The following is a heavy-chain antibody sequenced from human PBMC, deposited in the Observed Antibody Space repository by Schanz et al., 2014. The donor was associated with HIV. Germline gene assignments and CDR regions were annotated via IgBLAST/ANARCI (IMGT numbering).Heavy chain of an antibody. CDR3: AKDFNWGWFDP. D-gene: IGHD7-27*01. Sequence: QVQLHESGPGLVRPSQTLSLTCTVSGGSINSYYWSWIRQPAGKGLEWIGRIFPTGSADYNPSLKSRVTMSIDMSKNQFSLTLSSVTAADTAVYYCAKDFNWGWFDPWGQGTLVSVSS. V-gene: IGHV4-4*07. J-gene: IGHJ5*02. CDR2: IFPTGSA. CDR1: GGSINSYY.